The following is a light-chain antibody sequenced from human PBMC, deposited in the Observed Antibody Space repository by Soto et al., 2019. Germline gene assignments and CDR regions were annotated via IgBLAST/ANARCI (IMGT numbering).Light chain of an antibody. CDR3: QQYGSSPQT. CDR2: GAS. CDR1: QSVSSSY. Sequence: EIVLTQSPGTLSLSPGERATLSCRASQSVSSSYFAWYQQKHGQAPRLLIYGASSRATGIPDRFSGSASGTDFTLTISRLEPEDFAVYYCQQYGSSPQTFGQGTKLEIK. V-gene: IGKV3-20*01. J-gene: IGKJ1*01.